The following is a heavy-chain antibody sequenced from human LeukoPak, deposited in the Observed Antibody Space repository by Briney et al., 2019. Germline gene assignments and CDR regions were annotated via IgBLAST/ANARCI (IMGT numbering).Heavy chain of an antibody. V-gene: IGHV4-4*07. CDR2: IYTSGST. CDR1: GGSISSCY. CDR3: AAFGRTTVTD. D-gene: IGHD4-17*01. J-gene: IGHJ4*02. Sequence: SETLSLTCTVSGGSISSCYWSWIRQPAGKGLEWIGRIYTSGSTNYSPSLKSRVTMSVDTSKNQFSLKLSSVTAADTAVYYCAAFGRTTVTDLGQGTLVTVSS.